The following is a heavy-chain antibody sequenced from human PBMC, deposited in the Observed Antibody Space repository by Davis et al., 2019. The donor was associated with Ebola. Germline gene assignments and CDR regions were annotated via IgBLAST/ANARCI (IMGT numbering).Heavy chain of an antibody. CDR3: ARAGGRSSSHGL. CDR2: IKQDGSEK. Sequence: GGSLRLSCAASGFTFSSYWMSWVRQAPGKGLEWVANIKQDGSEKNYVDSVRGRFTISRDNAKNSLYLQMNSLRAEDTALYYCARAGGRSSSHGLWGQGTLVTVSS. D-gene: IGHD6-13*01. J-gene: IGHJ4*02. V-gene: IGHV3-7*01. CDR1: GFTFSSYW.